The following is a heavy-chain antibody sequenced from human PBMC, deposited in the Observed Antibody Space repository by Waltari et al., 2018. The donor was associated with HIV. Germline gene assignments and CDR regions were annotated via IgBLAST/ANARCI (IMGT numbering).Heavy chain of an antibody. Sequence: QVQLQESGPGLVKPSETLSLNCTVSGASISSSKWWSWVRQSPGKGLEWIGEIYHSGNTNFNPSLKSRVPLSVDEGKRRISLRLTSVTAADTAMYFCARVRDSGDYGHFDSWGRGTLVIVS. V-gene: IGHV4-4*02. J-gene: IGHJ4*02. CDR2: IYHSGNT. CDR3: ARVRDSGDYGHFDS. CDR1: GASISSSKW. D-gene: IGHD4-17*01.